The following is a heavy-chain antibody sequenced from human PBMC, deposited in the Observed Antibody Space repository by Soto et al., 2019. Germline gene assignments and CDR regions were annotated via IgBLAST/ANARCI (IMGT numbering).Heavy chain of an antibody. Sequence: EASVKVSCKASGGTFSSYTISWVRQAPGQGLEWMGRIIPILGIANYAQKFQGRVTITADKSTSTAYMELSSLRSEDTAVYYCARDMDYYYYMDVWGKGTTVTVSS. CDR3: ARDMDYYYYMDV. D-gene: IGHD3-10*01. V-gene: IGHV1-69*04. CDR1: GGTFSSYT. J-gene: IGHJ6*03. CDR2: IIPILGIA.